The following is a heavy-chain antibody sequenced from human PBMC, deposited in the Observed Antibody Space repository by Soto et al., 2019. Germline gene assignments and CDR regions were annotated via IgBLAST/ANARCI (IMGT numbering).Heavy chain of an antibody. J-gene: IGHJ4*02. CDR3: ARQIYDSDTGPNFQYYFDS. Sequence: PVEPVKICCNGSGYSFAGYWITWVRQKPGKGLEWMGRIDPSDSQTYYSPSFRGHVTISVTKSITTVFLQWSSLRASDTAMYYCARQIYDSDTGPNFQYYFDSWGQGTPVTVSS. CDR1: GYSFAGYW. CDR2: IDPSDSQT. V-gene: IGHV5-10-1*01. D-gene: IGHD3-22*01.